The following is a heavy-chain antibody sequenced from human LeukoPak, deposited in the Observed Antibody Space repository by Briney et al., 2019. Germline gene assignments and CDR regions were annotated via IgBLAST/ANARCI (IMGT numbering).Heavy chain of an antibody. CDR3: ARESGRDFAD. CDR2: INPNSGGT. CDR1: GYTFTGYY. V-gene: IGHV1-2*02. Sequence: GASVKVSCKASGYTFTGYYMHWVRQAPGQGLEWMGWINPNSGGTNYAQKFQGRVTMTTDTSTSTAYMELRSLRSDDTAVYYCARESGRDFADWGQGTLVTVSS. J-gene: IGHJ4*02. D-gene: IGHD2-21*01.